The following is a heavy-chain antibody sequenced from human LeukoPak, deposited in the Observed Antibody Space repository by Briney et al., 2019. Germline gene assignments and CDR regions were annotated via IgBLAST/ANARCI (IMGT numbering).Heavy chain of an antibody. V-gene: IGHV4-34*01. CDR2: INHSGST. J-gene: IGHJ4*02. CDR1: GGSFSGYY. Sequence: PSETLSLTCAVYGGSFSGYYWSWIRQPPGKGLEWIGEINHSGSTNYNPSLKSRVTISVDTSKNQFSLKLSSVTAADTAVCYCASYSSGYYYRRYFDYWGQGTLVAVSS. CDR3: ASYSSGYYYRRYFDY. D-gene: IGHD3-22*01.